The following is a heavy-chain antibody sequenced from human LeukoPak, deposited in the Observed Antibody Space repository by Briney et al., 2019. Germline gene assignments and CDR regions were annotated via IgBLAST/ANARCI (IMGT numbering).Heavy chain of an antibody. CDR3: ARGYCSSTSCYTVDY. CDR2: INPNSGGT. D-gene: IGHD2-2*02. CDR1: GYTFTVYY. V-gene: IGHV1-2*02. Sequence: ASVKVSFKASGYTFTVYYMHWVRQAPGQGLEWMGWINPNSGGTNYAQKFQGRVTMTRDTSISTAYMELSRLRSDDTAVYYCARGYCSSTSCYTVDYWGQGTLVTVSS. J-gene: IGHJ4*02.